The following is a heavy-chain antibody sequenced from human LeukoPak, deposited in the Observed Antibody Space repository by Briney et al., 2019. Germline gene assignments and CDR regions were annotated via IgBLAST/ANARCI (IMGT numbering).Heavy chain of an antibody. CDR3: AREGDILTGYYPSYYFDY. V-gene: IGHV3-7*01. Sequence: GGSLRLSCAASGFTFSSYWMSWVRQAPGKGLEWVANIKQDGSEKYYVDSVKGRFTISRDNAKNSLYLQMNSLRAEDTAVYYCAREGDILTGYYPSYYFDYWGQGTLVTVSS. CDR1: GFTFSSYW. CDR2: IKQDGSEK. D-gene: IGHD3-9*01. J-gene: IGHJ4*02.